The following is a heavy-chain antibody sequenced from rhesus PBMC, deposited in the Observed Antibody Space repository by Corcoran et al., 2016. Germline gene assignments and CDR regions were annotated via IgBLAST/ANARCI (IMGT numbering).Heavy chain of an antibody. CDR2: ISGSGGST. D-gene: IGHD3-28*01. CDR3: ARDRRSGYYTHVSYFDY. V-gene: IGHV4-173*01. J-gene: IGHJ4*01. Sequence: QLQLQESGPGLVKPSETLSLTCAVSGGSISSNYWNWIRQPPGKGLEWIGRISGSGGSTVENPALKSRATIATDTSKNQFSLKLSSVTAADTAVYYCARDRRSGYYTHVSYFDYWGQGVLVTVSS. CDR1: GGSISSNY.